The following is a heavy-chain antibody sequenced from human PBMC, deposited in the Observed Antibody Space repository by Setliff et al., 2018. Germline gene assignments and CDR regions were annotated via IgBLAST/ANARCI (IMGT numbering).Heavy chain of an antibody. D-gene: IGHD1-26*01. CDR1: GGSISSSSYY. CDR2: IYTSGST. CDR3: ARDRRIVGARHAFDI. J-gene: IGHJ3*02. V-gene: IGHV4-61*09. Sequence: PSETLSLTCTVSGGSISSSSYYWSWIRQPAGKGLEWIGHIYTSGSTNYNPSLKSRVTISVDTSKNQFSLKLSSVTAADTAVYYCARDRRIVGARHAFDIWGQGTMVTVSS.